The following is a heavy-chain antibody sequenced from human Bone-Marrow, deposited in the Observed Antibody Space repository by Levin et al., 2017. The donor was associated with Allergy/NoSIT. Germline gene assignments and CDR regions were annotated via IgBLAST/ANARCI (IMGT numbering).Heavy chain of an antibody. J-gene: IGHJ2*01. D-gene: IGHD6-19*01. Sequence: LSLTCAASGFTVSSNYMSWVRQAPGKGLEWVSVIYSGGDTKYTDSVKGRFTISRDNSKNTLYLQMNSLRAEDTAVYYCAKCSGWYGKGYFDLWGRGTLVTVSS. V-gene: IGHV3-53*01. CDR1: GFTVSSNY. CDR2: IYSGGDT. CDR3: AKCSGWYGKGYFDL.